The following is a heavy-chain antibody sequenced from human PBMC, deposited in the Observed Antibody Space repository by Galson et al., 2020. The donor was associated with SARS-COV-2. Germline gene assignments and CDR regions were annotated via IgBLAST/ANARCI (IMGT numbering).Heavy chain of an antibody. J-gene: IGHJ4*02. CDR3: AHRWREVAPGTKGSGYFDY. D-gene: IGHD6-13*01. V-gene: IGHV2-5*02. Sequence: SGPTLVKPTQTLTLTCTFSGFSLTTSGVGVGWVRQPPGKALEWLALIYWDDDKRYSPSLKTRLTITKDTSKNQVVLTMTNMDPVDTATYYCAHRWREVAPGTKGSGYFDYWGQGTLVTVSS. CDR1: GFSLTTSGVG. CDR2: IYWDDDK.